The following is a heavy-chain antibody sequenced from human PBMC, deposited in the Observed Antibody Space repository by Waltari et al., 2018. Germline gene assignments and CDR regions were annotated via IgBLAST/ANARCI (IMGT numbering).Heavy chain of an antibody. Sequence: QMELQESGPRLVKPSETLSLTCNVSGDSISGSRHHWAWLRQPPGKNLQWIGSIYYSGTTYYNPSLKGRFAISVDTSRNQFSLNVNSVTAADTGIYYCARQLRFVDWIPRYFDSWGRGTLATVSS. J-gene: IGHJ4*02. D-gene: IGHD3-3*01. CDR2: IYYSGTT. V-gene: IGHV4-39*01. CDR1: GDSISGSRHH. CDR3: ARQLRFVDWIPRYFDS.